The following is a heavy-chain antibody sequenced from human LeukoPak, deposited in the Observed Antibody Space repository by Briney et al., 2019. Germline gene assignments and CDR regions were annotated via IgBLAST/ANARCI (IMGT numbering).Heavy chain of an antibody. J-gene: IGHJ2*01. V-gene: IGHV1-18*01. Sequence: ASVKVSCKSSGYTFSTHGVTWVRQAPGQGLEWMGWISAYEGNTNYAQKFQGRVTMTTHTSTSAAYMELRSLTSDDTAVYYCARTLGGMTVERATGLDPWGRGTLVTVSS. CDR3: ARTLGGMTVERATGLDP. CDR2: ISAYEGNT. CDR1: GYTFSTHG. D-gene: IGHD5-24*01.